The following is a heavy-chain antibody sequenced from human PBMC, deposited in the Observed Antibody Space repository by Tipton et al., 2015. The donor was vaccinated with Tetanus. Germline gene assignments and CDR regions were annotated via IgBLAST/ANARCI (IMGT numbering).Heavy chain of an antibody. CDR3: ATVGLVTASVKY. CDR1: GGSINSGGHF. V-gene: IGHV4-31*03. J-gene: IGHJ4*01. Sequence: TLSLTCTVSGGSINSGGHFWTWIRQRTGKGLDWIGYISYTGTTHYNPSLKSRVTISLDRSKNQFSLKLTSVTAADTAVYYCATVGLVTASVKYWGQGTLVTVSS. D-gene: IGHD2-21*02. CDR2: ISYTGTT.